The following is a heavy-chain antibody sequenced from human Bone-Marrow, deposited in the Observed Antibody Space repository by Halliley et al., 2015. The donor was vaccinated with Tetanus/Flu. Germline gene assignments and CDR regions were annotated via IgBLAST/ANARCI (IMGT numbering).Heavy chain of an antibody. CDR2: ISTNNYNT. CDR3: ARDPLGYCSSTSCPFDS. J-gene: IGHJ4*02. Sequence: ISTNNYNTKNPQKFQGRVTMTPDISTSPAYLELRSLRSDDTAVYYCARDPLGYCSSTSCPFDSWGQGTLVTVSS. D-gene: IGHD2-2*01. V-gene: IGHV1-18*01.